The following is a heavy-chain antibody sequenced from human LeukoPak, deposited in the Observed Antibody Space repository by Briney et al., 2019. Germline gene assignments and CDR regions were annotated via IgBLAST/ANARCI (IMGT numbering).Heavy chain of an antibody. CDR1: GGSISSGSYF. CDR3: ARDQQLSYCGGDCYPAN. Sequence: PSETLSLTCTVSGGSISSGSYFWSWIRQPAGKGLEWIGRIYTSGSTDYNPSLQSRVTMSVDTSKNRFSLKLNSVTAADTAVYYCARDQQLSYCGGDCYPANWGQGTLVTVSS. D-gene: IGHD2-21*02. CDR2: IYTSGST. V-gene: IGHV4-61*02. J-gene: IGHJ4*02.